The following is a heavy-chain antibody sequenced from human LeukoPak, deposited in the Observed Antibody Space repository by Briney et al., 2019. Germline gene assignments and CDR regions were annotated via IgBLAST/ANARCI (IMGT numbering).Heavy chain of an antibody. CDR1: GFTFSSYN. CDR3: ARDNYYGSGSLDG. J-gene: IGHJ4*02. V-gene: IGHV3-21*06. CDR2: ITSSSSYI. Sequence: GGSLRLSCAASGFTFSSYNMNWVRQAPGKGLEWVSSITSSSSYIYYADSVKGRFTISRDNAKNSLYLQMDSLRVEDTAEYYCARDNYYGSGSLDGWGQGTLVTVSS. D-gene: IGHD3-10*01.